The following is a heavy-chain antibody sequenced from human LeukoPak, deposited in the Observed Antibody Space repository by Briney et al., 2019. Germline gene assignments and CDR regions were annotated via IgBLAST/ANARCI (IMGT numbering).Heavy chain of an antibody. V-gene: IGHV4-4*07. CDR1: GGSISSYY. CDR2: IYTSGST. J-gene: IGHJ6*03. CDR3: ARVVPAAETYYYYYMDV. D-gene: IGHD2-2*01. Sequence: SETLSLTCTVSGGSISSYYWSWIRQPAGKGLEWIGGIYTSGSTNYNPSLKSRVTISVDTSKNQFSLKLSSVTAADTAVYYCARVVPAAETYYYYYMDVWGKGTTVTVSS.